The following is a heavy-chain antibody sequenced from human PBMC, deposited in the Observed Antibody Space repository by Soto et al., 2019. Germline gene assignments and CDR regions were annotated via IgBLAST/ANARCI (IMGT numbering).Heavy chain of an antibody. D-gene: IGHD6-25*01. Sequence: EVQLVESGGGLVQPGGSLRLSCAASGFTFSSYWMSWVRQAPGKGLEWVANIKQDGSEKYYVDSEKGRFTISRDNAKNSLYLQMNSLRAEDTAVYYCARDIPKFRRLTHDAFDIWGQGTMVTVSS. J-gene: IGHJ3*02. CDR3: ARDIPKFRRLTHDAFDI. CDR1: GFTFSSYW. V-gene: IGHV3-7*01. CDR2: IKQDGSEK.